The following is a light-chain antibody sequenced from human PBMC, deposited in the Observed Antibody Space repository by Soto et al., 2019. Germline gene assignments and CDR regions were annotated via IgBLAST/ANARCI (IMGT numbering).Light chain of an antibody. CDR2: DVN. V-gene: IGLV2-23*02. CDR3: CSYAGTSAFVL. Sequence: QSVLTQPASVSGSPGQSITISCTGTGSDVGSHNLVSWYQQRPGKAPKLMIYDVNKRPSGVSNRFSGSKSDNTASLTISGLQAEDEADYFCCSYAGTSAFVLFGGGTKLTVL. J-gene: IGLJ2*01. CDR1: GSDVGSHNL.